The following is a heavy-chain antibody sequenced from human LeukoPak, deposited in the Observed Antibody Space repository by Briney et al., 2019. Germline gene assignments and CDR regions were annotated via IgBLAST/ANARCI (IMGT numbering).Heavy chain of an antibody. CDR2: ISSSSSYI. CDR3: ARAEDRLVRGAFDI. J-gene: IGHJ3*02. CDR1: GFTFSSYS. D-gene: IGHD3-10*02. V-gene: IGHV3-21*01. Sequence: GGSLRLSCGASGFTFSSYSMNWVRQAPGKGLEWVSSISSSSSYIYYADSVKGRFTISRDNAKNSLYLQMNSLRAEDTAVYYCARAEDRLVRGAFDIWGQGTMVTVSS.